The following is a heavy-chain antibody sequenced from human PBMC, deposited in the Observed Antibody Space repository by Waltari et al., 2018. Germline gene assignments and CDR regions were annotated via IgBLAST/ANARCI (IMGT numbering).Heavy chain of an antibody. Sequence: QVQLQESGPGLVKPSGTLSLPCAVSGGPLRSSNWWSWVRPPPGKGLEWVGEIYHSGRTNYNPSLKSRVTISVDKSKNQFSLKLSSVTAADTAVYYCARVGDYGSGSLDAFDIWGQGTMVTVSS. CDR1: GGPLRSSNW. CDR2: IYHSGRT. V-gene: IGHV4-4*02. J-gene: IGHJ3*02. D-gene: IGHD3-10*01. CDR3: ARVGDYGSGSLDAFDI.